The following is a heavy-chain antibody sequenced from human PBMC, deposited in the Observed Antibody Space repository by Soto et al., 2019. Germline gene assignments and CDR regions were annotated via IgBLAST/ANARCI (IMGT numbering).Heavy chain of an antibody. V-gene: IGHV1-18*01. CDR3: ARVSGRCVTIFGVPCDRSMDV. J-gene: IGHJ6*03. Sequence: ASVKVSCKASGYTFTSYGISWVRQAPGQGLEWMGRISGYNGNSNYAQNLQGRVTMTTDTSTGTAYMELRSLRSDDTAVYYCARVSGRCVTIFGVPCDRSMDVWGKGTTVTVSS. CDR2: ISGYNGNS. CDR1: GYTFTSYG. D-gene: IGHD3-3*01.